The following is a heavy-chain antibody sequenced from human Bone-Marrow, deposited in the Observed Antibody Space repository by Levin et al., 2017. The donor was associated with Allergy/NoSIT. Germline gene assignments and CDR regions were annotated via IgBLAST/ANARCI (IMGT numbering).Heavy chain of an antibody. J-gene: IGHJ4*02. V-gene: IGHV4-30-4*01. CDR1: GDSISSGDDY. CDR2: IYYSGST. D-gene: IGHD2-15*01. CDR3: ARCSGGTCYSGLDS. Sequence: ASETLSLTCTVSGDSISSGDDYWSWIRQSPGKGLEWIGYIYYSGSTSYNPSLKSRVIMSVATSKNHFSLRLGSATAADTAVYYCARCSGGTCYSGLDSWGQGTLVTVSS.